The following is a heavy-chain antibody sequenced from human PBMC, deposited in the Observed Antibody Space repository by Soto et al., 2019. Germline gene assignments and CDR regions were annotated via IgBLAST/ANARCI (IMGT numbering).Heavy chain of an antibody. J-gene: IGHJ4*02. V-gene: IGHV3-33*01. CDR3: ARDPGQDEAMDY. CDR1: GFAFSDFG. CDR2: IWHDGKNK. Sequence: QVQVVESGGGVVQPGRSLRLSCAASGFAFSDFGMHWVRQAPGKGLEWVAVIWHDGKNKDYADYAKGRFTISRDNSRNIQYLEMNSLRVEDTAVYYCARDPGQDEAMDYWGQGTLVTVSS.